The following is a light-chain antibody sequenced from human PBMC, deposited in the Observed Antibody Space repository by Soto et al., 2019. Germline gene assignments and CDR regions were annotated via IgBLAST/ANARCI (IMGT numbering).Light chain of an antibody. J-gene: IGKJ5*01. V-gene: IGKV3-15*01. CDR3: QQYNNWPPIT. CDR2: GAS. Sequence: EIVLTESPGTLSLSPGERATLSCRASQSVSSSYLAWYQQKPGQPPRLXXYGASTRATGIPARFSGSGSGTELTLTISSLQSEDFAVYFCQQYNNWPPITFGQGTRLEIK. CDR1: QSVSSSY.